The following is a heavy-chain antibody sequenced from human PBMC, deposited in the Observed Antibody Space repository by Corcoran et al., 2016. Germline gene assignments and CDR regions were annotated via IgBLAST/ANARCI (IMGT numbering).Heavy chain of an antibody. CDR2: IYYSGST. CDR3: ERHVYCSSTSCYTGGMDV. J-gene: IGHJ6*02. CDR1: GGSISSSSYY. D-gene: IGHD2-2*02. V-gene: IGHV4-39*01. Sequence: QLQLQESGPGLVKPSETLSLTCTVSGGSISSSSYYWGWIRQPPGKGLEWIGSIYYSGSTYYNPSLKSRVTISVDTSKNQFSLKLGSVTAADTAVYYGERHVYCSSTSCYTGGMDVWGQGTTVTVSS.